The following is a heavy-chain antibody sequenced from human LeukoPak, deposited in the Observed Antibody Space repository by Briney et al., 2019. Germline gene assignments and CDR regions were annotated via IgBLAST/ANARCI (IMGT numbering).Heavy chain of an antibody. Sequence: AGGSLRLSCAASGFTVSSNYMSWVRQAPGKGLEWVSVIYSGGSTYYADSVKGRFTISRDNSKNTLYLQMNSLRAEDTAVYYCARDLGIAVAGTSGSRRYYYGMDVWGQGTTVTVSS. D-gene: IGHD6-19*01. CDR1: GFTVSSNY. J-gene: IGHJ6*02. CDR2: IYSGGST. V-gene: IGHV3-53*01. CDR3: ARDLGIAVAGTSGSRRYYYGMDV.